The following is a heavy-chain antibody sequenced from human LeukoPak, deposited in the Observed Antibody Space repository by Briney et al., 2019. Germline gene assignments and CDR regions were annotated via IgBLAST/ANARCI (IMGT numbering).Heavy chain of an antibody. J-gene: IGHJ4*02. V-gene: IGHV3-7*05. D-gene: IGHD4-23*01. CDR1: GFTFSSYW. CDR3: ARGVPVTTVATGYFDY. Sequence: GGSLRLSCAGSGFTFSSYWMNWVRQAPGKGLEWVANIDQGGSKKYYVDSVKGRFTISRDNAKNSLFLQMNSLRAEDTAVYYCARGVPVTTVATGYFDYWGQGTLVTVSS. CDR2: IDQGGSKK.